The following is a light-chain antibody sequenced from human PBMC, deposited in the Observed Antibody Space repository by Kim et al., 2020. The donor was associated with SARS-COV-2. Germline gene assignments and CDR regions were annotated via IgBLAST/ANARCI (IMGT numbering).Light chain of an antibody. Sequence: QSLLTQPPSLSAAPGQKVTMSCSGNKFNIGNSYVSWYQQLPGSAPKLLLYDNDRRPSGIPDRFSGSKSGTSATLGITGLQTGDEAEYYCGTWDTTLSAWVFGGGTQLTVL. V-gene: IGLV1-51*01. CDR2: DND. J-gene: IGLJ3*02. CDR3: GTWDTTLSAWV. CDR1: KFNIGNSY.